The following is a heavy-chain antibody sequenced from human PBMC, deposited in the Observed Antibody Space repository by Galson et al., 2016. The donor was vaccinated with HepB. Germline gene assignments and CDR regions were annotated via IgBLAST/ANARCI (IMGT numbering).Heavy chain of an antibody. D-gene: IGHD3-9*01. CDR3: ARAGKWLQAQYFYSMDV. Sequence: ETLSLTCTVSGGSVSRGSYYWTWLRQSPGKAVEWLGSIYYTGSSNYNPSLKSRVSISRDTSREQISLKLTSVTAGDTAVYFCARAGKWLQAQYFYSMDVWGQGSTVTVSS. CDR1: GGSVSRGSYY. V-gene: IGHV4-61*01. J-gene: IGHJ6*02. CDR2: IYYTGSS.